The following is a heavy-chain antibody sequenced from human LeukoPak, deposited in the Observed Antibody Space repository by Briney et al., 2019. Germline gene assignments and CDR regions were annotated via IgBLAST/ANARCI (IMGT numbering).Heavy chain of an antibody. D-gene: IGHD6-19*01. CDR1: GGSISSGGYY. Sequence: SETLSLTCTVSGGSISSGGYYWSWIRQHPGEGLEWIGYIYYSGSTYYNPSFKSRVTISVDTSKNQFSLKLSSVTAADTAVYYCARGDSGYYDYWGQGTLVTVSS. CDR3: ARGDSGYYDY. J-gene: IGHJ4*02. CDR2: IYYSGST. V-gene: IGHV4-31*03.